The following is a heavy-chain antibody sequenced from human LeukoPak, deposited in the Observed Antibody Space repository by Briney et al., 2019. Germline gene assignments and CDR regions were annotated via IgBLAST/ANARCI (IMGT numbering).Heavy chain of an antibody. CDR1: GYTFTDYY. CDR2: INPNSGDT. J-gene: IGHJ4*02. CDR3: ARDQWLVAYYFDY. V-gene: IGHV1-2*02. Sequence: GASVKVSCKASGYTFTDYYMHWVRQAPGQGLEWMGWINPNSGDTKYAQKFQGRVTMSRDTSISTAYMELSRLRSDDTAVYYCARDQWLVAYYFDYWGQGTLVTVSS. D-gene: IGHD6-19*01.